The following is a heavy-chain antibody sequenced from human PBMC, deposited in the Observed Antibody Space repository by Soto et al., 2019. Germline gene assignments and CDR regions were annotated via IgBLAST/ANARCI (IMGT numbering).Heavy chain of an antibody. J-gene: IGHJ4*02. CDR2: INPDGLS. Sequence: SETLSLTWSVSVVSITSYYWSWIRQSAGGGLEWLGRINPDGLSTYGPSFQSRLTMSLDTSKNQVSLRLISVTAADTALYYFARDFGPAYCSGGSCYSVPWGQGTLVTVS. V-gene: IGHV4-4*07. D-gene: IGHD2-15*01. CDR3: ARDFGPAYCSGGSCYSVP. CDR1: VVSITSYY.